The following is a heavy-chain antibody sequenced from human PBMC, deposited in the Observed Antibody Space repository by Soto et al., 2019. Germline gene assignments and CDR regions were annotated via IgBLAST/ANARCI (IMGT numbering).Heavy chain of an antibody. D-gene: IGHD6-6*01. J-gene: IGHJ6*03. Sequence: PGESLKISCKGSGYSFTSYWIGWVRQMPGKGLEWMGIIYPGDSDTRYSPSFQGQVTISADKSISTAYLQWSSLKASDTAMYYCARHEAARSGVLGGYYYYMDGWGKGTTVTVSS. CDR1: GYSFTSYW. CDR3: ARHEAARSGVLGGYYYYMDG. CDR2: IYPGDSDT. V-gene: IGHV5-51*01.